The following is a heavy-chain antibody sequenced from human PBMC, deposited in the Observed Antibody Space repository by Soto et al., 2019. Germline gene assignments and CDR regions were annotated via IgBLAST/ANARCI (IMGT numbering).Heavy chain of an antibody. CDR1: GGSIISSSYY. J-gene: IGHJ5*02. CDR2: IYSLGNT. V-gene: IGHV4-39*01. D-gene: IGHD3-10*01. CDR3: ARVWFGELFLKEGFDP. Sequence: SETLSLTCTVSGGSIISSSYYWGLIRQAPGQGLEWLGTIYSLGNTYYNPSLKSRVTISVDTSKTQCSLKLSSVTAPDTAVYYCARVWFGELFLKEGFDPWGQGTLVTVSS.